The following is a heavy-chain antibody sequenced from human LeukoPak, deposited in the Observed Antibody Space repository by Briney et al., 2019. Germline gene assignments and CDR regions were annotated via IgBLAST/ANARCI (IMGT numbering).Heavy chain of an antibody. CDR3: AKDRRYSGYDYTLKYYYYYGMDV. CDR2: ISYDGSNK. V-gene: IGHV3-30*18. Sequence: PGGSLRLSCAASGFTFSSYGMHWVRQAPGKGLEWVAVISYDGSNKYYADSVKGRFTISRDNSKNTLYLQMNSLRAEDTAVYYCAKDRRYSGYDYTLKYYYYYGMDVWGQGTTVTVSS. J-gene: IGHJ6*02. D-gene: IGHD5-12*01. CDR1: GFTFSSYG.